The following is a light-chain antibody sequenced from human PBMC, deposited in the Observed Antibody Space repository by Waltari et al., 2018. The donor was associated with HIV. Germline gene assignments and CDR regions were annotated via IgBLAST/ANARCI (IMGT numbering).Light chain of an antibody. J-gene: IGLJ3*02. CDR3: LLSFSGVRV. V-gene: IGLV7-46*01. CDR1: TGSVPSKKY. Sequence: QAVVTQEPSLSVSPGGTVTVNCASFTGSVPSKKYVHWIQLKPGQAPRTLIYDTEKRHPWTAGRFSGSLVGGRAALTLSGALTDDEADYYCLLSFSGVRVFGGGTKLTV. CDR2: DTE.